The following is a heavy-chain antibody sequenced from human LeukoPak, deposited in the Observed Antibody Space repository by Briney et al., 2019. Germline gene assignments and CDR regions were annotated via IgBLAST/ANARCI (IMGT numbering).Heavy chain of an antibody. Sequence: PSETLSLTCTVSGGSISSYYWSWIRQPAGKGLEWVGRIYTSGSTNYNPSLKSRVTMSVDTSKNQFSLKLSSVTAADTAVYYCARGRQYYDSSGYPYPFDYWGQGTLVTVSS. CDR3: ARGRQYYDSSGYPYPFDY. J-gene: IGHJ4*02. CDR1: GGSISSYY. CDR2: IYTSGST. V-gene: IGHV4-4*07. D-gene: IGHD3-22*01.